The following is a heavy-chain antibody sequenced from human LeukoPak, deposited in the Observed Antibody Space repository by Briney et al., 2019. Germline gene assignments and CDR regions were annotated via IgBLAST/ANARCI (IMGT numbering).Heavy chain of an antibody. CDR2: IRYDGSNK. V-gene: IGHV3-30*02. CDR1: GFTFSSYG. D-gene: IGHD2-15*01. J-gene: IGHJ4*02. CDR3: AKAPVTTCRGAFSYPFDY. Sequence: GGSLRLSCAASGFTFSSYGMHWVRQAPGKGLEWVAFIRYDGSNKYYADSVKGRFTISRDSSKNTLFLQMNRLRPEDAAVYYCAKAPVTTCRGAFSYPFDYWGLGTLVTVSS.